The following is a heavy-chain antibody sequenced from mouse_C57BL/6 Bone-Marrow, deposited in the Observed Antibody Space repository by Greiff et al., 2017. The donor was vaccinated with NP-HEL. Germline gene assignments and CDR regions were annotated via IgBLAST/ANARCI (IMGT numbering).Heavy chain of an antibody. V-gene: IGHV7-1*01. J-gene: IGHJ4*01. Sequence: EVNVVESGGGLVQSGRSLRLSCATSGFTFSDFYMEWVRQAPGKGLEWIAASRNKANDYTTEYSASVKGRFIVSRDTSQSILYIQMNALRAEDTAIYYCARDASSGYYAMDYWGQGTSVTVSS. D-gene: IGHD3-2*02. CDR2: SRNKANDYTT. CDR1: GFTFSDFY. CDR3: ARDASSGYYAMDY.